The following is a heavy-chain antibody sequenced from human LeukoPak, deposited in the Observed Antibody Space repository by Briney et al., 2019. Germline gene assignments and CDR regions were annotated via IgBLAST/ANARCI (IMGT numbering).Heavy chain of an antibody. CDR2: INARGDT. V-gene: IGHV4-34*01. J-gene: IGHJ5*02. CDR3: ARGQVPAARGYNWFDP. CDR1: GWSFNDYY. D-gene: IGHD2-2*01. Sequence: SETLSLTCAVYGWSFNDYYWNWIRQPPGRGLEWIGEINARGDTNYNPSLKSRVTISVDTSKKQFSLRLTSMIAADTALYYCARGQVPAARGYNWFDPWGQGTLVTVSS.